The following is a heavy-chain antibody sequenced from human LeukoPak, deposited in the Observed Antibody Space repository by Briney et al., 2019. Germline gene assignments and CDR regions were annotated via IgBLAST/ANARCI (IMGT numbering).Heavy chain of an antibody. D-gene: IGHD6-19*01. Sequence: GGSLRLSCAASGFTFSSYSMNWVRQAPGKGLEWVSSISSSSSYIYYADSVKGRFTISRDNAKNSLYLQMNSLRAEDTAVYYCARSGIAVAGQLDDETNFDYWGQGTLVTVSS. CDR1: GFTFSSYS. V-gene: IGHV3-21*01. CDR2: ISSSSSYI. CDR3: ARSGIAVAGQLDDETNFDY. J-gene: IGHJ4*02.